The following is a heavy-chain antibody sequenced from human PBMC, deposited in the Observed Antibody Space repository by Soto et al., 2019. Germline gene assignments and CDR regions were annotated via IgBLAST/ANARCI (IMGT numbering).Heavy chain of an antibody. Sequence: QITLKESGPTLVKPTQTLTLTCTFSGFSLSTSGVGVGWIRQPPGKALEWLALIYWNDDKRYSPSLKSRLIITKDTSKTQVVLTRTNMDHVDTVTYYCAHSYDSSGYYYYFDYWGQGTLVTVSS. D-gene: IGHD3-22*01. CDR3: AHSYDSSGYYYYFDY. CDR2: IYWNDDK. J-gene: IGHJ4*02. V-gene: IGHV2-5*01. CDR1: GFSLSTSGVG.